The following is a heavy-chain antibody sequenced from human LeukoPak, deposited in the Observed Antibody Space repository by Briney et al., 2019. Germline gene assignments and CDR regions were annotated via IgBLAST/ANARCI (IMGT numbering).Heavy chain of an antibody. Sequence: SETLSLTCTVSGGSISSSSYYWGWIRQPPGKGLEWIGSIYYSKSTYYNPSLKSRVTISVDTSKNQFSLKLSSVSAADTAMYYCANTISGTYADAAHIWGQGTAVTVSS. V-gene: IGHV4-39*01. D-gene: IGHD1-26*01. CDR3: ANTISGTYADAAHI. CDR2: IYYSKST. CDR1: GGSISSSSYY. J-gene: IGHJ3*02.